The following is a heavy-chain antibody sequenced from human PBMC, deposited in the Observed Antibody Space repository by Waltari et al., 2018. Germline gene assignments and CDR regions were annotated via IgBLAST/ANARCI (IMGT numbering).Heavy chain of an antibody. CDR1: GFTFSSYG. Sequence: QVQLVESGGGVVRPGGSLRLSCAASGFTFSSYGLHWVRQAPGQGREWLAYILSEGSKKYFADAVKCRFTISRDNSKNTLYLQMNSLRAEDTAVYYCAKGLGVTNNDGFHVWGQGTMVTVSS. CDR2: ILSEGSKK. J-gene: IGHJ3*01. CDR3: AKGLGVTNNDGFHV. V-gene: IGHV3-30*02. D-gene: IGHD4-17*01.